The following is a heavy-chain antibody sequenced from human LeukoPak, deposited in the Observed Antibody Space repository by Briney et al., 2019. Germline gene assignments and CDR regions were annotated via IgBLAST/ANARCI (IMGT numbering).Heavy chain of an antibody. Sequence: SETLSLTCTVSGGSISSGGYYWSWIRQPPGKGLEWIGYIYHSGSTYYNPSLKSRVTISVDRSKNQFSLKLSSVTAADTAVYYCARDERSRYCSSTSCGSRHAFDIWGQGTMVTVSS. CDR3: ARDERSRYCSSTSCGSRHAFDI. CDR1: GGSISSGGYY. CDR2: IYHSGST. D-gene: IGHD2-2*01. V-gene: IGHV4-30-2*01. J-gene: IGHJ3*02.